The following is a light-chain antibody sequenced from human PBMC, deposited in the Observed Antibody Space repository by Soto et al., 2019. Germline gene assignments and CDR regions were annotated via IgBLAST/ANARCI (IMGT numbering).Light chain of an antibody. V-gene: IGKV1-27*01. J-gene: IGKJ3*01. CDR2: AAS. CDR1: QDIRNF. Sequence: DIQMTQSPTSLSASVGDRVTITCQASQDIRNFVAWYQQKPGKAPKLLIYAASTLQSGVPSRFSGSGFGTDFTLTINSLQPEDVATYSCQKYRSVPVFGPGTKVEIK. CDR3: QKYRSVPV.